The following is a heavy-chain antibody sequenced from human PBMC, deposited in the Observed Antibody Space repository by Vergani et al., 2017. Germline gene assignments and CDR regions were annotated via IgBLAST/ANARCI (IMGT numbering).Heavy chain of an antibody. Sequence: QVQLVESGGGVVQRGGSLRLSCATSGFTLSNYDMQWIRQGPGKGLEFVAFIQIDGSNQYYADSVKGRFTLSRDFAKNTLYLQMNSLRTDDTATYYFAKHFRGWGIDYWCQGTQVIVSS. CDR3: AKHFRGWGIDY. V-gene: IGHV3-30*02. J-gene: IGHJ4*02. CDR1: GFTLSNYD. CDR2: IQIDGSNQ. D-gene: IGHD3-10*01.